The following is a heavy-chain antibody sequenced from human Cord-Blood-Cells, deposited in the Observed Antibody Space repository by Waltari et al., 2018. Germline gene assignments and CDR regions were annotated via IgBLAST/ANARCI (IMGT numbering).Heavy chain of an antibody. Sequence: QVQLQQWGAGLLKPSETLSLTCAVYGGSFSGYYWSWIRQPPGKGREWIGEINHSGSTNYNPSLKSRVTISVDTSKNQFSLKLSSVTAADTAVYYCARRRDWIPFDYWGQGTLVTVSS. V-gene: IGHV4-34*01. D-gene: IGHD5-18*01. CDR1: GGSFSGYY. J-gene: IGHJ4*02. CDR3: ARRRDWIPFDY. CDR2: INHSGST.